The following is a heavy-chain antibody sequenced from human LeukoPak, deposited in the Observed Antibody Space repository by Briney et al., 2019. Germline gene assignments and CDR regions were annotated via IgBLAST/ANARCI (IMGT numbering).Heavy chain of an antibody. Sequence: ASVKVSCKSSGYTFTNNDIHWVRQATGQGLEWMGWMHPNGGDTGYAQKFQGRVTMTRNTSISTAYMELSSLGPEDTAVYYCARHFGTGDNLDYWGQGTLLIVSS. V-gene: IGHV1-8*01. D-gene: IGHD1-14*01. CDR2: MHPNGGDT. J-gene: IGHJ4*02. CDR1: GYTFTNND. CDR3: ARHFGTGDNLDY.